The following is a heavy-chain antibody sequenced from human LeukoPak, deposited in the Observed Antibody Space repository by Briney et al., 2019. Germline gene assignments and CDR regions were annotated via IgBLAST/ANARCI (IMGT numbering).Heavy chain of an antibody. D-gene: IGHD3-10*01. CDR2: INPNSGGT. V-gene: IGHV1-2*02. Sequence: ASVKVSCKASGYTFTGYYMHWVRQAPGQGLEWMGWINPNSGGTNYAQKFQGRVTMTRDTSISTAYMELSRLRSDDTAVYYCARTRSMVRGVIWFDYWGQGTLVTVSS. CDR1: GYTFTGYY. J-gene: IGHJ4*02. CDR3: ARTRSMVRGVIWFDY.